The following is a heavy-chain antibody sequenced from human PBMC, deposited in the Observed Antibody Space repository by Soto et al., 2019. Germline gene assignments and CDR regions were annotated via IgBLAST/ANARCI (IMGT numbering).Heavy chain of an antibody. J-gene: IGHJ6*02. CDR3: ARDYPPPNSAVAGTTLYYYYGMDV. D-gene: IGHD6-19*01. CDR2: ISAYNGNT. CDR1: GYTFTSYG. Sequence: GASVKVSCKASGYTFTSYGISWVRQAPGQGLEWMGWISAYNGNTNYAQKLQGRVTMATDTSTSTAYMELRSLRSDDTAVYYCARDYPPPNSAVAGTTLYYYYGMDVWGQGTTVTVSS. V-gene: IGHV1-18*01.